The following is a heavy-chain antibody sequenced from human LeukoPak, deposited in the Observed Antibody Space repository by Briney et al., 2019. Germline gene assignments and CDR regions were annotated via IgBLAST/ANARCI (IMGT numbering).Heavy chain of an antibody. CDR2: TYYSGST. D-gene: IGHD3-9*01. J-gene: IGHJ5*02. Sequence: SETLSLTRTVSGGSISSYYWSWIRQPPGKGLEWIGYTYYSGSTNYNPSLKSRVTISVDTSKNQFSLKLSSVTAADTAVYYCARGGSLRYFDWLLDGNWFDPWGQGTLVTVSS. V-gene: IGHV4-59*01. CDR1: GGSISSYY. CDR3: ARGGSLRYFDWLLDGNWFDP.